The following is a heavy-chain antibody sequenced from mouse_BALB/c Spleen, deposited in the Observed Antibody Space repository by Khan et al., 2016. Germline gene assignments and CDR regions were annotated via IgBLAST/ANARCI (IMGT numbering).Heavy chain of an antibody. D-gene: IGHD2-1*01. CDR1: GYTFTTAG. CDR3: ARTVGNYGYFDY. CDR2: INTHSGVP. J-gene: IGHJ2*01. V-gene: IGHV9-4*02. Sequence: QIQLVQSGPELKKPGETVRISCKASGYTFTTAGMQWVQKMPGKGLKWIGWINTHSGVPKYAEDFKGRFAFSLETSASTAYLQIRNLKNEDTATYFCARTVGNYGYFDYWGQGTTLPVSS.